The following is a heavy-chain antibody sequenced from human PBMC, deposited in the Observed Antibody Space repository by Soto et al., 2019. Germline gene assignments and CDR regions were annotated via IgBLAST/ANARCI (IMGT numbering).Heavy chain of an antibody. CDR2: ISAYNGNT. V-gene: IGHV1-18*01. J-gene: IGHJ5*02. CDR3: ARESEGVTTSVLANGFDP. CDR1: GYTFTSYG. D-gene: IGHD4-17*01. Sequence: GASVKVSCKASGYTFTSYGISWVRQAPGQGLEWMGWISAYNGNTNYAQKLQGRVTMTTDTSTSTAYMELRSLRSDDTAVYYCARESEGVTTSVLANGFDPWGQGTLVTVTS.